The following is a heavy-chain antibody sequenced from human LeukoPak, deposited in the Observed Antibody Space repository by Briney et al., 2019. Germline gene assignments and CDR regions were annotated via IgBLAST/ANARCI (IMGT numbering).Heavy chain of an antibody. Sequence: ASQTLSLTCTVSGGSISSGSYYWSWIRQPPGKGLEWIGEINHSGSTNYNPSLKSRVTISVDTSKNQFSLKLSSVAAADTAVYYCAGNDSSGSVDYWGQETLVTVSS. CDR2: INHSGST. D-gene: IGHD3-22*01. CDR1: GGSISSGSYY. CDR3: AGNDSSGSVDY. J-gene: IGHJ4*02. V-gene: IGHV4-39*07.